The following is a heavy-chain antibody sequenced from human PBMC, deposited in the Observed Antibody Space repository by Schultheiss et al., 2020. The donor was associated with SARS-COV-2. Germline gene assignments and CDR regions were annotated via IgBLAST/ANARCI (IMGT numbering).Heavy chain of an antibody. J-gene: IGHJ4*02. CDR1: GYSITSGYF. CDR3: ARDSSGYLGG. D-gene: IGHD3-22*01. V-gene: IGHV4-38-2*02. Sequence: SETLSLTCAVSGYSITSGYFWGWIRQPPGKGLEWIGEINHSGSSNYNPSLKSRVTISVDTSKNHFSLRLSSVTAADTAVYFCARDSSGYLGGWGQGTLVTVSS. CDR2: INHSGSS.